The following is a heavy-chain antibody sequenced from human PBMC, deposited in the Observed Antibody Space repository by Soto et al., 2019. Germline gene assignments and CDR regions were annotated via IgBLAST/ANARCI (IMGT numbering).Heavy chain of an antibody. CDR3: ATDIVVVLDVFDAVDI. Sequence: EVQLVESGGGLVQPGGSLRLSCAASGFTSSNYWMSWVRQAPGKGLEWVANIKQDGSEKYYVDSVKGRFTISRDNAKNSLYLQMNSLRADDTAVYYCATDIVVVLDVFDAVDIWGQGTVVTVSS. V-gene: IGHV3-7*04. CDR2: IKQDGSEK. J-gene: IGHJ3*02. D-gene: IGHD2-15*01. CDR1: GFTSSNYW.